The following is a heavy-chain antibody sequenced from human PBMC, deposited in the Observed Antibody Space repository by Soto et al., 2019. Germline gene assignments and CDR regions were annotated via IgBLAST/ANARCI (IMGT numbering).Heavy chain of an antibody. J-gene: IGHJ4*02. V-gene: IGHV3-23*01. CDR1: GFTFSSYG. CDR3: AKGAEGYVVSSLDY. CDR2: ISGSGRST. Sequence: GGSLRLSCAASGFTFSSYGMNWVRQAPGKGLEWVSGISGSGRSTYYVDSVKGRFTISRDNSKNTLYLQVNSLRVEDTAIYYCAKGAEGYVVSSLDYWGQGTLVTVSS. D-gene: IGHD5-12*01.